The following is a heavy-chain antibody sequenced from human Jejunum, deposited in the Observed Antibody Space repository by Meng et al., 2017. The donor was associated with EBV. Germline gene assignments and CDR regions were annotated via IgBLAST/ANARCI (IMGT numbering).Heavy chain of an antibody. CDR3: ARGEGGCCSSSSCYLGT. J-gene: IGHJ4*02. V-gene: IGHV7-4-1*02. Sequence: QRVHSGYELKPPGASVKVSCKASGYSFTSRAMHWVRQAPGQGLEWMGWINTDTRNPTYAQGLTGRFVFSLDTSVSTAYLQISSLKAEDTAVYYCARGEGGCCSSSSCYLGTWGQGTLVTVSS. D-gene: IGHD2-2*01. CDR2: INTDTRNP. CDR1: GYSFTSRA.